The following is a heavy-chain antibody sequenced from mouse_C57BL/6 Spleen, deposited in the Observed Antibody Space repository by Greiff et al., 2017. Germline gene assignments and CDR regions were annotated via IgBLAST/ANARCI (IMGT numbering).Heavy chain of an antibody. Sequence: VQLQESDAELVKPGASVKISCKVSGYTFTDHTIHWMKQRPEQGLEWIGYIYPRDGSTKYNEKFKGKATLTADKSSSTAYMQLNSLTSEDSAVYFCARVPHVTTDGFDYWGQGTTLTVSS. CDR1: GYTFTDHT. V-gene: IGHV1-78*01. J-gene: IGHJ2*01. CDR2: IYPRDGST. CDR3: ARVPHVTTDGFDY. D-gene: IGHD2-12*01.